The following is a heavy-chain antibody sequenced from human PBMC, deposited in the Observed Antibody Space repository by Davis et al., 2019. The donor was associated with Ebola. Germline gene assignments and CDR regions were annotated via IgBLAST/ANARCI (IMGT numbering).Heavy chain of an antibody. CDR3: ARHGSGSSWIYYYGMDV. CDR1: GGSISSSSYY. J-gene: IGHJ6*02. V-gene: IGHV4-39*01. D-gene: IGHD6-13*01. CDR2: IYYSGST. Sequence: MPSETLSLTCTVSGGSISSSSYYWGWIRQPPGKGLEWIGSIYYSGSTYYNPSLKSRVTISVDTSKNQFSLKLSSVTAADTAVYYCARHGSGSSWIYYYGMDVRGQGTTVTVSS.